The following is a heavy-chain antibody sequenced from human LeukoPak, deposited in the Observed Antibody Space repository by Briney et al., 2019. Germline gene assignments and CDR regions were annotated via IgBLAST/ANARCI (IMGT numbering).Heavy chain of an antibody. CDR3: VKGRISEDGLDF. Sequence: GGSLRLSCAASGFTFSRSAMTWVRRTPGKGLDWVSSISSSGNTYYADSVKGRFTISRDNSKNMLYLQMNSLRAEDTAVYYCVKGRISEDGLDFWGQGTLVTVSS. V-gene: IGHV3-23*01. D-gene: IGHD6-13*01. CDR1: GFTFSRSA. J-gene: IGHJ4*02. CDR2: ISSSGNT.